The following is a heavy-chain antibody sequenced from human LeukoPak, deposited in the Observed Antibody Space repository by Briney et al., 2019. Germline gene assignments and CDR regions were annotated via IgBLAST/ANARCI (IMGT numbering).Heavy chain of an antibody. Sequence: SETLSLTCAVSGYSISSGYYWGWSRQPPGEGLGWIGSIYHSGSTYYNPSLRGRATISVDTSKNQFSLKLSSVTAADTAVYYCARRGYYDSSGSGSYWYFDLWGRGTLVTVSS. J-gene: IGHJ2*01. CDR1: GYSISSGYY. D-gene: IGHD3-22*01. CDR2: IYHSGST. V-gene: IGHV4-38-2*01. CDR3: ARRGYYDSSGSGSYWYFDL.